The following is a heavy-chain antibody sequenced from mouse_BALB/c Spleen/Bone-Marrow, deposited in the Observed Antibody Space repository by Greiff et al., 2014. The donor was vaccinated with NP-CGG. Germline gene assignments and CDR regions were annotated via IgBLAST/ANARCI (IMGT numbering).Heavy chain of an antibody. Sequence: VKLMESGAELVRPGSSVKISCKASGYAFSSYWMNWAKQRPGQGLEWIGQIYPGDGDTNYNGKFKGKATLAADKSSSTAYMQLSSLTSEDSAVYFCARVRNWADYWGQVTTLTVSS. J-gene: IGHJ2*01. CDR1: GYAFSSYW. V-gene: IGHV1-80*01. CDR2: IYPGDGDT. D-gene: IGHD4-1*01. CDR3: ARVRNWADY.